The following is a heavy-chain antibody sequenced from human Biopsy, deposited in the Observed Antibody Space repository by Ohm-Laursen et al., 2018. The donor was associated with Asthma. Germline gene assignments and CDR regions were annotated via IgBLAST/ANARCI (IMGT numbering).Heavy chain of an antibody. CDR2: IYRNGDT. J-gene: IGHJ2*01. CDR1: GDSIDSGDYS. D-gene: IGHD2-15*01. CDR3: ARVPTTLRYFDL. V-gene: IGHV4-30-2*06. Sequence: SDTLSLTCPVSGDSIDSGDYSWTWIRQSPGVGLEWIGYIYRNGDTYYNPTLKNRVTISIDRSKNQFSLKLSSVTAADTAVYYCARVPTTLRYFDLWGRGTLVTVSS.